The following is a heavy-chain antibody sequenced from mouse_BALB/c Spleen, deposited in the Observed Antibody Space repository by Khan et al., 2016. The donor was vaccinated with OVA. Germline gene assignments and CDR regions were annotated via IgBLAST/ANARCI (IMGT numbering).Heavy chain of an antibody. J-gene: IGHJ3*01. CDR1: GYSITSDYA. V-gene: IGHV3-2*02. D-gene: IGHD1-1*01. CDR3: ARGPYYGSSWFAY. CDR2: ISYSGST. Sequence: VQLKQSGPGLVKPSQSLSLTCTVTGYSITSDYAWNWIRQFPGNKLEWMGYISYSGSTSYNPSLKSRISITRDTSKNQFFLQLNSVTTEDTATYYCARGPYYGSSWFAYWGQGTLITVSA.